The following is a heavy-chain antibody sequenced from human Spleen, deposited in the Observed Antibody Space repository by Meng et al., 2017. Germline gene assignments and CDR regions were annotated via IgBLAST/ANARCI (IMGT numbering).Heavy chain of an antibody. CDR3: ARGPTTMAHDFDY. Sequence: VQLHRWGAGLLKPSETLSLTSVVSGGSFSDFYWSWIRQPPGKGLEWIGEINHSGGTNYNPSLESRATISVDTSQNNLSLKLSSVTAADSAVYYCARGPTTMAHDFDYWGQGTLVTVSS. CDR1: GGSFSDFY. V-gene: IGHV4-34*01. D-gene: IGHD4-11*01. J-gene: IGHJ4*02. CDR2: INHSGGT.